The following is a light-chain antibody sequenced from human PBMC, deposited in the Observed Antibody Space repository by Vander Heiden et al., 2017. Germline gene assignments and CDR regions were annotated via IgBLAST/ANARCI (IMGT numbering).Light chain of an antibody. CDR3: QQSYSTLWT. V-gene: IGKV1-39*01. Sequence: DIQMTQSPSSLSASVGDRVTITCRASQSISSHLNWYQQKPGKAPKLLIYAASNLQSGVPSRFSGSGSGIDFTLTISSLQPEDFTTYYCQQSYSTLWTFGQGTKVEIK. CDR1: QSISSH. CDR2: AAS. J-gene: IGKJ1*01.